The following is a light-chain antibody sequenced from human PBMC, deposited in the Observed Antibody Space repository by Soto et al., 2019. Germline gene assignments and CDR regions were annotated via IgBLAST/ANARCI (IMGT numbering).Light chain of an antibody. CDR2: GAS. V-gene: IGKV3-20*01. Sequence: EIVLTQSPGTLSLSPGERATLSCRASQSVSSTYLAWYQQKPGQAPRLLIYGASNRATGIPDRFSGSGSGTDFTLTISRLEPEDFAVYYCQQYGGLRWTFGPGTRVDI. CDR3: QQYGGLRWT. J-gene: IGKJ1*01. CDR1: QSVSSTY.